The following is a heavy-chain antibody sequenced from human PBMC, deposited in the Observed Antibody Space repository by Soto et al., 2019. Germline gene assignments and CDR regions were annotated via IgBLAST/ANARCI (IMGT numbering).Heavy chain of an antibody. J-gene: IGHJ4*02. D-gene: IGHD6-13*01. V-gene: IGHV4-59*11. CDR3: ARYRREAVAGYTLDN. CDR2: VSNTGIT. Sequence: SETLSLTCTVSGASISNHYWSWIRQSPGKGLEWIGYVSNTGITSYSRSIQGRVTISVDSSKNRISLSLSSVTAADTAVYYCARYRREAVAGYTLDNWGQGILVTVSS. CDR1: GASISNHY.